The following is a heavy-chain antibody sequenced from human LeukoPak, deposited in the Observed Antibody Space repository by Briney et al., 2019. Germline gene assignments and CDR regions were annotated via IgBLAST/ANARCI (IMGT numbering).Heavy chain of an antibody. D-gene: IGHD3-22*01. V-gene: IGHV4-39*01. CDR2: ISYNGST. CDR1: GGSISSGSYF. CDR3: ARIIVVTTHFGY. Sequence: PSETLSLTCTVSGGSISSGSYFWGWIRQPPGKGLEWIGTISYNGSTYYNPSLKSRVTISVDTSKNQFSLNLSSVTAADTAFYYCARIIVVTTHFGYWGQGALVTVSS. J-gene: IGHJ4*02.